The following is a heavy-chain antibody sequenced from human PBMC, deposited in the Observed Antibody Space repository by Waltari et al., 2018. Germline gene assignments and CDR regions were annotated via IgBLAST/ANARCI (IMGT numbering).Heavy chain of an antibody. V-gene: IGHV4-34*01. CDR3: ARGFPTYYDFWSGYPSRYYFDY. D-gene: IGHD3-3*01. CDR2: INHSGST. J-gene: IGHJ4*02. Sequence: QVQLQQWGAGLLKPSETLSLTCAVYGGSFSGYYWSWHRQPPGKGLEWIWEINHSGSTNYNPSLKSRVTISVDTSKNQFSLKLSSVTAADTAVYYRARGFPTYYDFWSGYPSRYYFDYWGQGTLVTVSS. CDR1: GGSFSGYY.